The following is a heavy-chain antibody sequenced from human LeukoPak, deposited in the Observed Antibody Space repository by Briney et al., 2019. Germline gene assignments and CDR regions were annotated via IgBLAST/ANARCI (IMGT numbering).Heavy chain of an antibody. D-gene: IGHD6-19*01. CDR3: ARETLAVGGTWVYYYYMDV. CDR2: ISSSSSYI. V-gene: IGHV3-21*01. J-gene: IGHJ6*03. CDR1: GFTFSSYS. Sequence: GGSLRLSCAASGFTFSSYSMNWVRQAPGKGLEWVSSISSSSSYIYYADSVKGRFTISRDNAKNSLYLQMNSLRAEDTAAYYCARETLAVGGTWVYYYYMDVWGKGTTVTVSS.